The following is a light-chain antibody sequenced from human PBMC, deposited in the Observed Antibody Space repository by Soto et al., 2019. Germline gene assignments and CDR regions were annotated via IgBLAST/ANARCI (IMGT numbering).Light chain of an antibody. Sequence: EIVMTQSPGTLSVSPGERVTLSCRASDSVSTNVAWYQQKVGQAPRLVIYAASTRATGIPDRFSASGSGTDFTLTIASLQSEDFALYFCQQYNKWPRTFGQGTKVEIK. CDR2: AAS. J-gene: IGKJ1*01. CDR1: DSVSTN. V-gene: IGKV3-15*01. CDR3: QQYNKWPRT.